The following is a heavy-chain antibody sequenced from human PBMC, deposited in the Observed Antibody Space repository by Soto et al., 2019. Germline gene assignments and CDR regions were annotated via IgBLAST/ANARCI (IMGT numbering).Heavy chain of an antibody. CDR2: IIPIFGTA. CDR3: ASRMATIYVY. CDR1: GGTFSSYA. Sequence: EASVKVSCKASGGTFSSYAISWVRQAPGQGLEWMGGIIPIFGTANYAQKFQGRVTITADESTSTAYMELSSLRSEDTAVYYCASRMATIYVYWGQGTLVTVSS. V-gene: IGHV1-69*13. D-gene: IGHD5-12*01. J-gene: IGHJ4*02.